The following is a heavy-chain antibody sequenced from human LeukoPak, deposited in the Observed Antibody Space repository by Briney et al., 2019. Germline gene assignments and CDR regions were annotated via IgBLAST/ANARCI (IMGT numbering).Heavy chain of an antibody. Sequence: PGGSLRLSCVVSGFDLSDYYMSWIRQAPGKGLEWVAVIWYDGSNKYYADSVKGRFTISRDNSKNTLYLQMNSLRAEDTAVYYCARDRGATVVKYYFDYWGQGTLVTVSS. CDR3: ARDRGATVVKYYFDY. D-gene: IGHD4-23*01. J-gene: IGHJ4*02. V-gene: IGHV3-33*08. CDR1: GFDLSDYY. CDR2: IWYDGSNK.